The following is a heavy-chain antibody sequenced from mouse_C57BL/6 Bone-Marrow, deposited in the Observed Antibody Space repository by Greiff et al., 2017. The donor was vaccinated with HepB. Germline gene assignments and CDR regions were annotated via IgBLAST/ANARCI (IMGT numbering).Heavy chain of an antibody. J-gene: IGHJ4*01. Sequence: QVQLKESGAELVRPGTSVKVSCKASGYAFTNYLIEWVKQRPGQGLEWIGVINPGSGGTNYNEKFMGKATLTADKSSSTAYMQLSSLTSEDSAVYFCARDRLGRAMDYWGQGTSVTVSS. CDR2: INPGSGGT. CDR3: ARDRLGRAMDY. D-gene: IGHD3-2*02. CDR1: GYAFTNYL. V-gene: IGHV1-54*01.